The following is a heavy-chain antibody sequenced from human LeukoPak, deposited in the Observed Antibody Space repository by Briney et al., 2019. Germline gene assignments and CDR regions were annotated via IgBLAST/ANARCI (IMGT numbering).Heavy chain of an antibody. CDR1: GFTFSRYG. D-gene: IGHD4-17*01. V-gene: IGHV3-33*01. CDR3: VRNTVTDDGFVI. Sequence: GGSYGRYCAASGFTFSRYGMHWGRQAPGKGLEWVTVIWYDGSNENYADFVKGRFTISRDNSKNTLYLQMNSLRAEDTAVYYCVRNTVTDDGFVIWCQGTMVTVS. J-gene: IGHJ3*02. CDR2: IWYDGSNE.